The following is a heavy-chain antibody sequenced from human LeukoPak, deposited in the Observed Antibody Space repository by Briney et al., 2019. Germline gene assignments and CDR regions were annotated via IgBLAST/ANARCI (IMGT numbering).Heavy chain of an antibody. Sequence: QTGGSLRLSCAASGFTFSSYAMSWVRQAPGKGLEWVSAVSAGGNTYYTDSERGRFTISRDNSKNTLYLQMNSLRAEDTAVYYCARDRNMAMVIGVPGDYWGQGTLVTVSS. CDR2: VSAGGNT. V-gene: IGHV3-23*01. J-gene: IGHJ4*02. CDR3: ARDRNMAMVIGVPGDY. D-gene: IGHD5-18*01. CDR1: GFTFSSYA.